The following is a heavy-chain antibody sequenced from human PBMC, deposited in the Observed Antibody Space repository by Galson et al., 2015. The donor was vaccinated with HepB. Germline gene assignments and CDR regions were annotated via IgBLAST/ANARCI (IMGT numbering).Heavy chain of an antibody. V-gene: IGHV3-21*01. J-gene: IGHJ4*02. D-gene: IGHD2-2*01. Sequence: SLRLSCAASGFTFSSYNMNWVRQAPGKGLEWVSSISRSSSYIYYADSVKGRFTISRDDAKNSLFLQMNSLRAEDMAVYYCARDQGEYCTSSSCRPTRHYDYWGQGTLVTVSS. CDR2: ISRSSSYI. CDR3: ARDQGEYCTSSSCRPTRHYDY. CDR1: GFTFSSYN.